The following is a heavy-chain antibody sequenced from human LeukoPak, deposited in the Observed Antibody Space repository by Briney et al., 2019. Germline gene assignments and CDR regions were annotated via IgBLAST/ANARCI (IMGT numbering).Heavy chain of an antibody. CDR2: IYFSGST. D-gene: IGHD2-15*01. Sequence: SETLSLTCTVSGCSISSYYWRWIRQPPGKGLEWIGYIYFSGSTNYNPSLKSRVTISVDTSKNQFSLKLSSVTAADTAVYYCARVGYCSGGSCYSDYYYGMDVWGQGTTVTVSS. V-gene: IGHV4-59*01. CDR3: ARVGYCSGGSCYSDYYYGMDV. J-gene: IGHJ6*02. CDR1: GCSISSYY.